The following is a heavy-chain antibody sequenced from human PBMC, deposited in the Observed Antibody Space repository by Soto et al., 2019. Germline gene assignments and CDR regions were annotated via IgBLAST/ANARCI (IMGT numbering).Heavy chain of an antibody. V-gene: IGHV1-69*01. CDR1: GGLFSSYA. D-gene: IGHD7-27*01. CDR2: IIPALDTV. CDR3: ARGVSGDVWFNEV. Sequence: QEQLVQSGAEVKKSGSSVKVSCKDTGGLFSSYAVSWVRQAPGQGLEWMGGIIPALDTVYYAQKFQGRVTINADESTNTADRELSSLRSEDTAMYYCARGVSGDVWFNEVWGEGTLGSVSS. J-gene: IGHJ4*02.